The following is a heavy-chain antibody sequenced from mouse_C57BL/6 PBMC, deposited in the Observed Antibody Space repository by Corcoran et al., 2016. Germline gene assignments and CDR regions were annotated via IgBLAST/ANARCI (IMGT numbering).Heavy chain of an antibody. CDR1: GFSLSTSGMG. J-gene: IGHJ1*03. CDR3: ARRGNYYGSSWYFDV. Sequence: QVTLKESGPGILQSSQTLSLTCSFSGFSLSTSGMGVSWIRQPSGKGLEWLAHIYWDDDKRYNPSLKSRLTISKDTSRNQVFLKITSVDTADTATYYCARRGNYYGSSWYFDVWGTGTTVTVSS. CDR2: IYWDDDK. D-gene: IGHD1-1*01. V-gene: IGHV8-12*01.